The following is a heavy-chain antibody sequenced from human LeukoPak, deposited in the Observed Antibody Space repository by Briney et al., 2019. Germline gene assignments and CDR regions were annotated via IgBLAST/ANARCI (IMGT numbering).Heavy chain of an antibody. V-gene: IGHV3-23*01. Sequence: GGSLRLSCAASGFTFSSYAMSWVRQAPGKGLEWVSAISGSGGSTYYADSVKGRFTISRDNSKDTLYLQMNSLRDEDTAVYYCASSGSYRFDYWGQGTLVTVSS. CDR1: GFTFSSYA. D-gene: IGHD1-26*01. J-gene: IGHJ4*02. CDR3: ASSGSYRFDY. CDR2: ISGSGGST.